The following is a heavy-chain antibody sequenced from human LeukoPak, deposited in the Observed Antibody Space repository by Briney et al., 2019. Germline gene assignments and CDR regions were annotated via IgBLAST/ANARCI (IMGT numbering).Heavy chain of an antibody. CDR1: GFTFSSYW. D-gene: IGHD3-22*01. CDR2: IKQEGSEK. V-gene: IGHV3-7*01. J-gene: IGHJ4*02. Sequence: GGSLRLSCAASGFTFSSYWMSWVRQAPGKGREWVANIKQEGSEKYYVDSVKGRFTISRDNAKNSLYLQMNSLRAEDTAVYYCARAMYYYDSSGHLSDYWGQGTLVTVSS. CDR3: ARAMYYYDSSGHLSDY.